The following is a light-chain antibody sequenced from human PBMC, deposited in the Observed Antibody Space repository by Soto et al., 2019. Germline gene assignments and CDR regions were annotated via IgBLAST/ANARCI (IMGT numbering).Light chain of an antibody. J-gene: IGKJ5*01. CDR2: DAS. V-gene: IGKV1-33*01. Sequence: DIQVTQSPSSVSESVGDLATVDGREGQDIGSWLTSYQQKPGKAPKLLSYDASNLEKGVPSRFSGSGSGADFTFIISSLQPEDIATYYCQQYDNLPSITCGQGTRLEIK. CDR1: QDIGSW. CDR3: QQYDNLPSIT.